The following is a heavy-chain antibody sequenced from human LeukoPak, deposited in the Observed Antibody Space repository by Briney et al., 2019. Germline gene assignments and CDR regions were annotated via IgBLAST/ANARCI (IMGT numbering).Heavy chain of an antibody. J-gene: IGHJ4*02. D-gene: IGHD6-13*01. CDR2: ISSSGSTI. Sequence: QAGGPLELSCAPPGFTSSIYEITWVAQAPGRGLEWVSSISSSGSTIYYADSVKGRFTISRDNAKNSLYLQMNSLRAEDTAVYYCARIGGRGAAAAIDYWDQGTLVTVSS. V-gene: IGHV3-48*03. CDR1: GFTSSIYE. CDR3: ARIGGRGAAAAIDY.